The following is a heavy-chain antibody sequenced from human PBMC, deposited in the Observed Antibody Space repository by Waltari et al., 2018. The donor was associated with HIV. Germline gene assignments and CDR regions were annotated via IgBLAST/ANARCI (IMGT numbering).Heavy chain of an antibody. D-gene: IGHD3-22*01. CDR3: ARDRRSDPSSGYYPSLFDY. V-gene: IGHV4-59*01. Sequence: QVQLQESGPGLVKPSETLSLTCTVSGGSISSYYWSWIRQPPGKGLEWIGYIYYSGSTNYNPSLKSRVTISVDTSKNQFSLKLSSVTAADTAVYYCARDRRSDPSSGYYPSLFDYWGQGTLVTVSS. J-gene: IGHJ4*02. CDR2: IYYSGST. CDR1: GGSISSYY.